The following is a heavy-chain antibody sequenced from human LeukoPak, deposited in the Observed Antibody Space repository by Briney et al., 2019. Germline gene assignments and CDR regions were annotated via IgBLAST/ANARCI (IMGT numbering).Heavy chain of an antibody. CDR1: GFTFSDFY. CDR3: ARHLSGVTGYTYGRGIDY. CDR2: IKKDGGEK. Sequence: QAGGSLRLSCAASGFTFSDFYMTWIRQAPGKGLEWVANIKKDGGEKYSVDSVKGRFTISRDNAKTSLYLQMNTLRAEDTAVYYCARHLSGVTGYTYGRGIDYWGQGTLVTVSS. J-gene: IGHJ4*02. D-gene: IGHD5-18*01. V-gene: IGHV3-7*01.